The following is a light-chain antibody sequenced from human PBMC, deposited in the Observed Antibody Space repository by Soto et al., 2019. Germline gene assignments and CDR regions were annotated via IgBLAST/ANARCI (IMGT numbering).Light chain of an antibody. CDR2: GAS. J-gene: IGKJ5*01. Sequence: EIVLTQSPGTLSLSPGERATLSCRASQSFSSSYLAWYQQKPGQAPRLLIYGASSRATGIPDRFSGSGSATDFTLTISRREPEEFAVYYCQQYGSSPPITFGKGTRLEI. CDR3: QQYGSSPPIT. CDR1: QSFSSSY. V-gene: IGKV3-20*01.